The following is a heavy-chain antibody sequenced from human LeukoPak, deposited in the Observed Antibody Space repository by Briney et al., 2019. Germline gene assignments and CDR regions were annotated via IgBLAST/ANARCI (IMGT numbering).Heavy chain of an antibody. CDR2: INVYNGNT. CDR1: GYTFSSYG. Sequence: EASVKVSCKASGYTFSSYGISWVRQAPGQGLEWMGWINVYNGNTNYAQKVRDRVTMTTDTSTSTAFMELRSLRSDDTAVYYCASRSTTRALPHFDYWGQGTLVTVSS. D-gene: IGHD1-1*01. V-gene: IGHV1-18*01. CDR3: ASRSTTRALPHFDY. J-gene: IGHJ4*02.